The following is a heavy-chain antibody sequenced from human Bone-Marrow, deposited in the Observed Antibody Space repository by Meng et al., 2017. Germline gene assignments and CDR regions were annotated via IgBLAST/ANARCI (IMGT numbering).Heavy chain of an antibody. CDR1: GGSISSDNYP. D-gene: IGHD5-24*01. CDR2: IYHSGTA. V-gene: IGHV4-30-2*01. Sequence: QLQLQESGSGLVKPSQTLSLPCPVSGGSISSDNYPWSWIRQPPGKGLESSGYIYHSGTAYYNPSLESRVTISVDRSKNQFSLKLSSVTAADTAVYYCARGDGYNRYFDYWGQGTLVTVSS. J-gene: IGHJ4*02. CDR3: ARGDGYNRYFDY.